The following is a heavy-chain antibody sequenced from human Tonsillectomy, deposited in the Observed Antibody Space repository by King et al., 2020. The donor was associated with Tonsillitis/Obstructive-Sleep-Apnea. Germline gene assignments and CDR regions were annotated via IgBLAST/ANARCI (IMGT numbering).Heavy chain of an antibody. J-gene: IGHJ4*02. CDR1: GGSFSDYS. D-gene: IGHD2-2*01. Sequence: VQLQQWGAGRLKSSETLSLTCAVYGGSFSDYSWSWIRQPPGKGLEWIGEINRRGSTNYNPSLKSRLNIYVEKSKNQFSLRLSSVTAADTAVYYCARGPSDASISNLFDFWGQGTLVTVSS. V-gene: IGHV4-34*01. CDR3: ARGPSDASISNLFDF. CDR2: INRRGST.